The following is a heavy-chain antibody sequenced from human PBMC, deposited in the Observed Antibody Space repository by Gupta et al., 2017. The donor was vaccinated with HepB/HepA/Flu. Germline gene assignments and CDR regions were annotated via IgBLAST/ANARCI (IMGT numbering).Heavy chain of an antibody. CDR2: INSDGSST. D-gene: IGHD3-10*01. CDR3: ARGDTYYYGSGSPDPDY. V-gene: IGHV3-74*01. J-gene: IGHJ4*02. Sequence: EVQLVESGGGLVQPGGSLRLSCAASGFTFSSYWMHWVRQAPGKGLVWVSRINSDGSSTSYADSVKGRFTISRDNAKNTLYLQMNSLRAEDTAVYYCARGDTYYYGSGSPDPDYWGQGTLVTVSS. CDR1: GFTFSSYW.